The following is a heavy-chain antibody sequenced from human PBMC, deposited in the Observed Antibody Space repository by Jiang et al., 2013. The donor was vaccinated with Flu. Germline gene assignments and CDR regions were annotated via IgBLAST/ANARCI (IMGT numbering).Heavy chain of an antibody. CDR1: GGTFSSYA. CDR3: ARDMDGYDL. Sequence: GAEVKKPGSSVKVSCKASGGTFSSYAISWVRQAPGQGLEWMGWINPNSGGTNYAQKFQGWVTMTRDTSISTAYMELSRLRSDDTAVYYCARDMDGYDLWGQGTLVTVSS. J-gene: IGHJ4*02. D-gene: IGHD5-12*01. CDR2: INPNSGGT. V-gene: IGHV1-2*04.